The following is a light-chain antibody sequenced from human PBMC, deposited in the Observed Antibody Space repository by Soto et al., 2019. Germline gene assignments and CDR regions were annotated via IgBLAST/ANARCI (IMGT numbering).Light chain of an antibody. V-gene: IGKV3D-20*01. J-gene: IGKJ1*01. CDR3: QQYGRSPPWT. CDR2: DAS. Sequence: EVVLTQSPDTLSLSPGERATLSCEASQSVSSSYLAWYQHKPGLAPRLLIYDASTRATGIPDRFSGSGSGTDFTLTISRLEPEDFAVYYCQQYGRSPPWTFGQGTKVEIK. CDR1: QSVSSSY.